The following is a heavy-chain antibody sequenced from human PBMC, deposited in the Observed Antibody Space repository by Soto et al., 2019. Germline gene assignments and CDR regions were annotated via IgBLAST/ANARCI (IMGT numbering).Heavy chain of an antibody. CDR2: IYYSGST. V-gene: IGHV4-31*03. J-gene: IGHJ4*02. Sequence: QVQLQESGPGLVKPSQTLSLTCTVSGGSISSGGYYWSWIRQHPGKGLEWIGYIYYSGSTYYNPSLKSRVTISVDTSKNQFSLKLSSVTAADTAVYYCARVRSAYYDSSGYYHPETFIDYWGQGTLVTVSS. D-gene: IGHD3-22*01. CDR1: GGSISSGGYY. CDR3: ARVRSAYYDSSGYYHPETFIDY.